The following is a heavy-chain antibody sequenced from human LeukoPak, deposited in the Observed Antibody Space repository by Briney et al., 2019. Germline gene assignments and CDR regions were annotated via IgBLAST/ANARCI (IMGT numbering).Heavy chain of an antibody. CDR1: GGSISSYY. CDR2: IYYSGST. Sequence: SETLSLTCTVSGGSISSYYWSWIRQPPGKGLEWIEYIYYSGSTNYNPSLKSRVTISVDTSKNQFSLKLSSVTAADTAVYYCARVLLWFGEFGGNWFDPWGQGTLVTVSS. V-gene: IGHV4-59*01. CDR3: ARVLLWFGEFGGNWFDP. J-gene: IGHJ5*02. D-gene: IGHD3-10*01.